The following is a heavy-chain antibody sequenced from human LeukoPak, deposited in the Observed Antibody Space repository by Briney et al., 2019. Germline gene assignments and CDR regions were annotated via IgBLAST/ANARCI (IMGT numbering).Heavy chain of an antibody. CDR2: ISSDGNNK. V-gene: IGHV3-30-3*01. Sequence: GGSLRLSCAASAFAFSSYAMHWVRQAPGKGLEWVALISSDGNNKYYADSVKGRFTISRDNSKNTLYLQINSLRAEDTAVYYCARDSRPLHCGDSSCYPLLNWIDPWGQGTLVTVSS. J-gene: IGHJ5*02. CDR3: ARDSRPLHCGDSSCYPLLNWIDP. D-gene: IGHD2-2*01. CDR1: AFAFSSYA.